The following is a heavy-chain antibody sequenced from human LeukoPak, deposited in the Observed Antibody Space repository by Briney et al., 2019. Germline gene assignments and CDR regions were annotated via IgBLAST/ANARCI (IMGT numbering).Heavy chain of an antibody. V-gene: IGHV4-59*01. J-gene: IGHJ5*02. CDR3: AREKQWLAYNWFDP. CDR1: GGSISSYY. CDR2: IYYSGST. D-gene: IGHD6-19*01. Sequence: PSETLSLTCTVSGGSISSYYWSWIRQPPGKGLEWIGYIYYSGSTNYNPSLKSRVTISVDTSKNQFSLKLSSVTAAGTAVYYCAREKQWLAYNWFDPWGQGTLVTVSS.